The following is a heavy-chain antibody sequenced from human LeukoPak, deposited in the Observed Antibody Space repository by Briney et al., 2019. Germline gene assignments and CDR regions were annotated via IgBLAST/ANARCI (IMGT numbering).Heavy chain of an antibody. CDR3: ATGRVAGTKYY. CDR2: ISGSGGST. J-gene: IGHJ4*02. D-gene: IGHD6-19*01. Sequence: GGSLRLSCAASGFTFSSYAMSWVRQAPGKGLEWVSAISGSGGSTYYADSVKGRFTISRDNSKNTLYLQMNSLRAEDTAVYYCATGRVAGTKYYWGQGTLVTVSS. CDR1: GFTFSSYA. V-gene: IGHV3-23*01.